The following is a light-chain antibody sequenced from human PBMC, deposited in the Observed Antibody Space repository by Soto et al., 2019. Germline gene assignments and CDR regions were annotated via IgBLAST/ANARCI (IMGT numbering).Light chain of an antibody. V-gene: IGKV3-20*01. CDR2: GTS. Sequence: EIVLTQSPGTLSVSPGERATLSCRASQTISSNYLAWYQQKPGQAPSLLIYGTSSRATGIPDRFSGSGSGTDFTLTISILEPEDSAIYYFQLYVSWTFGQGTKVEIK. CDR3: QLYVSWT. CDR1: QTISSNY. J-gene: IGKJ1*01.